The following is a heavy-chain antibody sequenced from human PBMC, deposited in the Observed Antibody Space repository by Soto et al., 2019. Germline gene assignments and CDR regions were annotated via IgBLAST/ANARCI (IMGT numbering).Heavy chain of an antibody. V-gene: IGHV1-69*12. CDR1: GGTFRNSA. Sequence: QVQLEQSGAEVKKPGSSVKVSCKASGGTFRNSAISWVRQAPGHGLEWMGGIMPIFRTPAYAQKFQGRVTITADESTSTAYMELSGLRSDDTAVYYCARDNDRPQLGGNYYYILDVWGQGTTVTVSS. D-gene: IGHD1-1*01. CDR2: IMPIFRTP. CDR3: ARDNDRPQLGGNYYYILDV. J-gene: IGHJ6*02.